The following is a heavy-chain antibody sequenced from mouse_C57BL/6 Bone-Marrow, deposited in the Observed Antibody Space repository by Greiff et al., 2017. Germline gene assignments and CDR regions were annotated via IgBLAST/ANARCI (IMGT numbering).Heavy chain of an antibody. J-gene: IGHJ3*01. CDR2: INPNNGGT. CDR1: GYTFTDYN. Sequence: VQLQQSGPELVKPGASVKIPCKASGYTFTDYNMDWVKQSHGKSLEWIGDINPNNGGTIYNQKFKGKATLTVDKSSSTAYMELRSLTSEDTAVYYYESRYGSSYHWFAYWGQGTLVTVSA. CDR3: ESRYGSSYHWFAY. V-gene: IGHV1-18*01. D-gene: IGHD1-1*01.